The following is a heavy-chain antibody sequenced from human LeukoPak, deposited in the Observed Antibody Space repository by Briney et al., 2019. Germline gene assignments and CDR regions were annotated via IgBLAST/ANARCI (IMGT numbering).Heavy chain of an antibody. J-gene: IGHJ6*03. CDR3: ARVDTTSATLSYCYYYYMDV. V-gene: IGHV1-2*02. D-gene: IGHD1-1*01. CDR2: INPNSCNT. CDR1: GYTFTEYY. Sequence: ASVKVSCKPSGYTFTEYYMHWVRPPPAQGLDWMGWINPNSCNTNFQQKFQGRVTMTRDTSISTAYMELSRLRSDDTAVYYCARVDTTSATLSYCYYYYMDVWGKGTTVTISS.